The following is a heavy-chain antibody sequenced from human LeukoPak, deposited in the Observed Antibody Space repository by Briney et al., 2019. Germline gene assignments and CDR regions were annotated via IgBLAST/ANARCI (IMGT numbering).Heavy chain of an antibody. J-gene: IGHJ4*02. CDR2: AYYRSKWYN. CDR3: ARQRRISLWLGEVDNFDY. V-gene: IGHV6-1*01. D-gene: IGHD3-10*01. Sequence: SQTLSLTCAISGDSVSSNSDAWNLIRQSPSRGLEWLGRAYYRSKWYNDYAVSVKSRITINPDTSKNQFSLQLNSVTPEDTAVYYCARQRRISLWLGEVDNFDYGGQGLLVTVSS. CDR1: GDSVSSNSDA.